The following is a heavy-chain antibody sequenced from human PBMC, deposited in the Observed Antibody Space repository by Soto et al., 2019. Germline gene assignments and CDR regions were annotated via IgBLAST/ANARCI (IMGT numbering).Heavy chain of an antibody. CDR1: GGSFSGYY. D-gene: IGHD2-21*01. CDR2: INHSGST. CDR3: ASLVDSRGYYGMDV. Sequence: LSLTCAVYGGSFSGYYWSWIRQPPGKGLEWIGEINHSGSTNYNPSLKSRVTISVDTSKNQFSLKLSSVTAADTAVYYCASLVDSRGYYGMDVWGQGTTVTVSS. V-gene: IGHV4-34*01. J-gene: IGHJ6*02.